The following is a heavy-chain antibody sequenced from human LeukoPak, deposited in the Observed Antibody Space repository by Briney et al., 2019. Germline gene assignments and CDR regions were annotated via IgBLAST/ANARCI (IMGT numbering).Heavy chain of an antibody. V-gene: IGHV3-11*04. CDR1: GFTFSDCY. CDR2: ISSSGSAR. CDR3: AIPDRRYGDAFDS. Sequence: PGGSLRLSCAASGFTFSDCYMSWLRQAPGKGLEWVSYISSSGSARYYADSVKGRFTISRDNAKNSLYLQMNSLRAEDTAVYYCAIPDRRYGDAFDSWGQGTMVTVSS. D-gene: IGHD3-9*01. J-gene: IGHJ3*02.